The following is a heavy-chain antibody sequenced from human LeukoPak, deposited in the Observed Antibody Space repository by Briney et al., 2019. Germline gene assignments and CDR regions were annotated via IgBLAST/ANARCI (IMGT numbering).Heavy chain of an antibody. CDR2: IYYSGST. V-gene: IGHV4-59*01. J-gene: IGHJ4*02. Sequence: SETLSLTCTVSGGSISSYYWSWIRQPPGKGLEWIGHIYYSGSTKYNPSLKSRVTISVDTSKNQFSLRLSSVTAADTAVYYCARDVGSGWALFDYWGQGTLVTVSS. CDR1: GGSISSYY. CDR3: ARDVGSGWALFDY. D-gene: IGHD6-19*01.